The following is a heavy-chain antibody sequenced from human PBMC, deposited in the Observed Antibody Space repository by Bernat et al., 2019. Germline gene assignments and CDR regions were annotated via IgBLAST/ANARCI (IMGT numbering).Heavy chain of an antibody. D-gene: IGHD6-19*01. J-gene: IGHJ4*02. V-gene: IGHV3-11*06. CDR1: GFTFSDYY. CDR2: ISSSSSYT. CDR3: ASVPIVVAGNDY. Sequence: QVQLVESGGGLVKPGGSLRLSCAASGFTFSDYYMSWIRQAPGKGLEWVSYISSSSSYTNYADSVKGRFTISRDNAKNSLYLQMNSLRAEDTAVYYCASVPIVVAGNDYWGQGTLVTVSS.